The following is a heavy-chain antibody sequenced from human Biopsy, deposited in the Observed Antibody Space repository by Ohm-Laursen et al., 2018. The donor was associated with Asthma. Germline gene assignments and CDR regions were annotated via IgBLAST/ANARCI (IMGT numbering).Heavy chain of an antibody. J-gene: IGHJ4*02. CDR2: IYSGGTS. D-gene: IGHD6-19*01. CDR1: GFAVSRDH. V-gene: IGHV3-53*01. CDR3: ARGDSSGWSHYYFDY. Sequence: FPRLSCSASGFAVSRDHMFWVRQAPGKGLEWVSVIYSGGTSHTADSVRGRFTISRDFSKNTLHLQMHSLRVEDTAVYYCARGDSSGWSHYYFDYWGQGTLVTVSS.